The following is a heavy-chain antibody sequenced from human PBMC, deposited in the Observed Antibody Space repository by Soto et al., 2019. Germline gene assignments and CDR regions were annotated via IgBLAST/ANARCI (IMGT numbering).Heavy chain of an antibody. D-gene: IGHD2-21*02. CDR2: IYHGST. J-gene: IGHJ5*02. CDR1: GGSISSGGYS. CDR3: ARITYCGGDCYRGFDP. Sequence: SETLSLTCTVSGGSISSGGYSWSWIRQPPGKGLEWIGYIYHGSTYYNPSLKSRVTISVDRSKNQFSLKLSSVTAADMAVYYCARITYCGGDCYRGFDPWGQGTLVTVSS. V-gene: IGHV4-30-2*01.